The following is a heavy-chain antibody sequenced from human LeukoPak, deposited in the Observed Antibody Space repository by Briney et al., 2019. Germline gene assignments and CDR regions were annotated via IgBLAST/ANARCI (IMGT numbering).Heavy chain of an antibody. CDR2: IIPILGIA. J-gene: IGHJ4*02. D-gene: IGHD6-13*01. V-gene: IGHV1-69*04. CDR3: ARDPPPYSSSFFQ. Sequence: ASVKVSCKASGGTFSSYAISWVRQAPGQGLEWMGRIIPILGIANYAQKFQGRVTITADKSTSTAYMELSSLRSEDTAVYYCARDPPPYSSSFFQWGQGTLVTVSS. CDR1: GGTFSSYA.